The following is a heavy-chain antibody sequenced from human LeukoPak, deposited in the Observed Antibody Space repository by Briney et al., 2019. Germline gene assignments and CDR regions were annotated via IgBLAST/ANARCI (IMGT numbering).Heavy chain of an antibody. V-gene: IGHV4-39*07. Sequence: TTSETLSLTCTVSGGSFSSSDYYWGWIRQPPGKGLKWIGEISHSGSTNYNPSLKSRVTISVDTSKNQFSLKLSSVTAADTAVYYCARGSRRYCSSTSCYAGDYYYYYMDVWGKGTTVTVSS. CDR2: ISHSGST. CDR3: ARGSRRYCSSTSCYAGDYYYYYMDV. D-gene: IGHD2-2*01. CDR1: GGSFSSSDYY. J-gene: IGHJ6*03.